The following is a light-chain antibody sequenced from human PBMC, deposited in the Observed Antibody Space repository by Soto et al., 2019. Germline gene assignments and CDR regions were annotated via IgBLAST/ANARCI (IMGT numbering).Light chain of an antibody. V-gene: IGLV3-9*01. CDR1: KIGSKN. CDR3: QVWGSNSVS. J-gene: IGLJ2*01. CDR2: RDN. Sequence: SYELTQPLSVSVALGQTARITCGGDKIGSKNVHWYQQKSGQAPVLVIYRDNKRPSGIPERFSGSNAGNTATLTITRAQAGDEAGYYCQVWGSNSVSFGGGTKLTVL.